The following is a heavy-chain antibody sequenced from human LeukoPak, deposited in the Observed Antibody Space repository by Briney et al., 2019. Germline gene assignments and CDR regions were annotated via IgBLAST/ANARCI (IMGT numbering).Heavy chain of an antibody. D-gene: IGHD1-7*01. CDR2: ISAHNGNT. CDR3: ARPLINWNYAGWWFDP. CDR1: GYTFTSYG. J-gene: IGHJ5*02. V-gene: IGHV1-18*01. Sequence: GASVKVSCKASGYTFTSYGISWVRQAPGQGLEWMGWISAHNGNTNYAQKLQGRVTMTTDISTSTAYMELRSLRSDDTAVYYCARPLINWNYAGWWFDPWGQGTLVTVSS.